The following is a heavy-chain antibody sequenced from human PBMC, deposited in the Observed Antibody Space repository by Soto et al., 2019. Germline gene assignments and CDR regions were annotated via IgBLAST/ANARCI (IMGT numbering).Heavy chain of an antibody. CDR3: ARVASEDIVVVVAATGPFDY. CDR2: ISAYNGNT. J-gene: IGHJ4*02. D-gene: IGHD2-15*01. CDR1: GYTFTSYG. Sequence: QVQLVQSGAEVKKPGASVKVSCKASGYTFTSYGISWVRQAPGQGLEWMGWISAYNGNTNYAQKLQGRVTMTTDTSTGTAYMELRSLRSDDTAVYYCARVASEDIVVVVAATGPFDYWGQGTLVTVSS. V-gene: IGHV1-18*01.